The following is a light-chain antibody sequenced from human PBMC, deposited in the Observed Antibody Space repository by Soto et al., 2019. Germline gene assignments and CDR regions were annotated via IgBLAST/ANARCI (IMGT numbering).Light chain of an antibody. Sequence: AIQMTQSPSSLSASVGDRVTITCRASQGIRNGLGWYQQKPGKAPKLLIFAASSVQSGVPSRCSGSGAGTDFTLTSSSLQPEDFATYYCLQDYSYPYTFGQGNKLDIK. J-gene: IGKJ2*01. CDR2: AAS. CDR3: LQDYSYPYT. CDR1: QGIRNG. V-gene: IGKV1-6*01.